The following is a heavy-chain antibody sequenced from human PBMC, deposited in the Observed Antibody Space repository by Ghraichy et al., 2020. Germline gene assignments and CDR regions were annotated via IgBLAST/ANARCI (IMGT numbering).Heavy chain of an antibody. V-gene: IGHV3-48*03. CDR2: IGGSGSPI. J-gene: IGHJ6*02. CDR1: GFTFSSYE. D-gene: IGHD2/OR15-2a*01. Sequence: GGSLRLSCAASGFTFSSYEMNWVRQAPGKGLEWISYIGGSGSPIYYADSLEGRFTISRDNGKNSLYLQMNSLRAEDAAVYYCAGIRGIWGYEYYPGMDVWGQGTTVTVSS. CDR3: AGIRGIWGYEYYPGMDV.